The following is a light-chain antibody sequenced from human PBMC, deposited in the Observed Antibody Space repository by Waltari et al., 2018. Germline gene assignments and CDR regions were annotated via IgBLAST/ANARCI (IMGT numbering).Light chain of an antibody. V-gene: IGKV3-20*01. CDR3: QQYLRLPVT. Sequence: EIVLTQSPGTLSSSLGERATLSCRAIQSVSRALAWYQQKPGKAPRLLIYGASTRATGIPDRFSGSGSGTDFSLTISRLEPDDFAVYYCQQYLRLPVTFGQGTTVEI. CDR2: GAS. CDR1: QSVSRA. J-gene: IGKJ1*01.